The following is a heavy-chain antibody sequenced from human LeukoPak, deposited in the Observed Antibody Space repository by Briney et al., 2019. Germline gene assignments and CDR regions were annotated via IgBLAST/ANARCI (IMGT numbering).Heavy chain of an antibody. J-gene: IGHJ5*02. CDR1: GGSISSYY. D-gene: IGHD5-12*01. CDR2: IYYSGST. CDR3: ARHSGYDLGWFDP. Sequence: SETLSLTCTVSGGSISSYYWSWIRQPPGKGLEWIGYIYYSGSTNYNPPLKSRVTISVDTSKNQFSLKLSSVTAADTAVYYCARHSGYDLGWFDPWGQGTLVTVSS. V-gene: IGHV4-59*08.